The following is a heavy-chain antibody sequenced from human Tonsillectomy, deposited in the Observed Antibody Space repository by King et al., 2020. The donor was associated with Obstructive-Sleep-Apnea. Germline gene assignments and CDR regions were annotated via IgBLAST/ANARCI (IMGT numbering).Heavy chain of an antibody. CDR2: ISGRGGTT. D-gene: IGHD4-23*01. CDR3: ATLITPLVGTDY. V-gene: IGHV3-23*04. CDR1: GFPFNNYG. J-gene: IGHJ4*02. Sequence: VQLVESGGGLVQPGGSLRLSCAASGFPFNNYGMSWVRQAPGKGLEWVSGISGRGGTTDYADSVKGRFTISRDNSKNTLYLQMNTLRAEDTAVYYCATLITPLVGTDYWGQGTLVTVSS.